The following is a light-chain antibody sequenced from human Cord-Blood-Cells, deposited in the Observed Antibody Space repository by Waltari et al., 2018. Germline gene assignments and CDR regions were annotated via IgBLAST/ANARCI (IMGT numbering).Light chain of an antibody. CDR3: QQYNSYSWT. Sequence: DIQMTQSPSTLSASVGDRVTITCRASQSISSWFAWYQQKPGKAPKLLIYDASSLESGFPARFTGSGSGTEFTLTFSSLQPDDFATYYCQQYNSYSWTFGQGTKVEIK. J-gene: IGKJ1*01. V-gene: IGKV1-5*01. CDR1: QSISSW. CDR2: DAS.